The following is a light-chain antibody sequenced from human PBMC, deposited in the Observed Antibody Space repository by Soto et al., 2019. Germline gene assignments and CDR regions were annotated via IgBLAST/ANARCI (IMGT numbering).Light chain of an antibody. CDR2: DVS. Sequence: QSALTQPASVSGSPGQSITISCTGTSSDVGGYDYVSWYQQHPGKAPKLMIYDVSKRPSGVSNRFAGSKSGNPASLSISGLQAEDEADYYCSSYTSTSYISSSPYVFGTGTKVTVL. CDR3: SSYTSTSYISSSPYV. J-gene: IGLJ1*01. CDR1: SSDVGGYDY. V-gene: IGLV2-14*01.